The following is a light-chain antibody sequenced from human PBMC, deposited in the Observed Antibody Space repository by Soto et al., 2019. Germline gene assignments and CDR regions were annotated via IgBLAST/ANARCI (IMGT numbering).Light chain of an antibody. CDR2: DVN. CDR3: SSNTSSSTHV. Sequence: QSALTQPASVSGSPRQSITISCTGTSSDVGGYNFVSWYQQHPGKVPKLMIFDVNSRPSGVSDRFSGSKSGNTASLTISGLQAEDEGDYYCSSNTSSSTHVFGSGTRLTVL. J-gene: IGLJ1*01. V-gene: IGLV2-14*03. CDR1: SSDVGGYNF.